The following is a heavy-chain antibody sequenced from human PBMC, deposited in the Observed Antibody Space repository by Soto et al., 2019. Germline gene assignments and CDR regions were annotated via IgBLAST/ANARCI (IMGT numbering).Heavy chain of an antibody. J-gene: IGHJ6*02. Sequence: PGGSLRLSCAVSGFTFSDYYMTWIRQAPGKGLEWVAVISYGGSNKYYADSVKGRFTISRDNSKNTLYLQMNSLRAEDTAVYYCARDFGTMVRGVITVSEYYYYGMDVWGQGTTVTVSS. D-gene: IGHD3-10*01. CDR3: ARDFGTMVRGVITVSEYYYYGMDV. V-gene: IGHV3-30*03. CDR1: GFTFSDYY. CDR2: ISYGGSNK.